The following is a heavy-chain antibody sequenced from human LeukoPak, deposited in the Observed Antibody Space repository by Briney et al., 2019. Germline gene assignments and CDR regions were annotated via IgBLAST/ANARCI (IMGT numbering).Heavy chain of an antibody. CDR1: GGSISSHY. CDR2: IYYSGST. V-gene: IGHV4-59*11. CDR3: ARGSRIRYYYYYYMDV. J-gene: IGHJ6*03. Sequence: NPSETLSLTCTVSGGSISSHYWSWIRQPPGKGLEWIGYIYYSGSTNYNPSLKSRVTISVDTSKNQFSLKLSSVTAADTAVYYCARGSRIRYYYYYYMDVWGKGTTVTVSS. D-gene: IGHD2-21*01.